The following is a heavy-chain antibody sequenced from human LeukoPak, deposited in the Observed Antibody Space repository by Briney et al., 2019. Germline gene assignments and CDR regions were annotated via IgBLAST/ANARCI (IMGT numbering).Heavy chain of an antibody. CDR3: AREALIEGFYYYMDV. CDR1: GGSISSYY. Sequence: SETLSLTCTVSGGSISSYYWSWIRQPPGKGLEWIGYIYYSGSTNYNPSLKSRVIMSVDTSQNQFSLKLSSVTAADTAVYYCAREALIEGFYYYMDVWGKGTTVTVSS. D-gene: IGHD3-22*01. J-gene: IGHJ6*03. V-gene: IGHV4-59*12. CDR2: IYYSGST.